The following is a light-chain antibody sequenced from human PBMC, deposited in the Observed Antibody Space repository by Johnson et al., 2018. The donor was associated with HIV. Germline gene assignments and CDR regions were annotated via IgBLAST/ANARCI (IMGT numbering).Light chain of an antibody. V-gene: IGLV1-51*01. J-gene: IGLJ1*01. CDR1: SSNIGNNY. CDR3: GTWDSSLSAGV. Sequence: QSVLTQSPSVSAAPGQKVTISCSGSSSNIGNNYVSWYKQLPGTAPKLLIYDNNKRPSGIPDRFSGSKSGTSATLGITGLQTGDEADYYCGTWDSSLSAGVFGTGTKVTVL. CDR2: DNN.